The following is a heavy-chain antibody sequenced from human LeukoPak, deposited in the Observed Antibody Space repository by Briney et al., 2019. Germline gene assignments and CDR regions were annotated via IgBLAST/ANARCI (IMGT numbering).Heavy chain of an antibody. Sequence: GGSLRLSCAASGFTLSTYWMHWVRQAPGKGLVWVSRINSDGSSTSYADSVKGRFTISRDNAKNTLYLRMNSLRAEDTAVYYCARVTSVTGTIFDYWGQGTLVTVSS. CDR2: INSDGSST. CDR1: GFTLSTYW. J-gene: IGHJ4*02. CDR3: ARVTSVTGTIFDY. D-gene: IGHD1-7*01. V-gene: IGHV3-74*01.